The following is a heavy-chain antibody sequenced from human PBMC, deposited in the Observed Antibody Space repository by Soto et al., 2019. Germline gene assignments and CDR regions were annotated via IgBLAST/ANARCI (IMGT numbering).Heavy chain of an antibody. Sequence: PSETLSLTCAVYGGSFSGYYWSWIRQPPGKGLEWIGEINHSGSTNYNPSLKSRVTISVDTSKNQFSLKLSSVTAADTAVYYCARAGNWNNYYYGMDVWGQGTTVTVSS. D-gene: IGHD1-1*01. CDR3: ARAGNWNNYYYGMDV. V-gene: IGHV4-34*01. J-gene: IGHJ6*02. CDR1: GGSFSGYY. CDR2: INHSGST.